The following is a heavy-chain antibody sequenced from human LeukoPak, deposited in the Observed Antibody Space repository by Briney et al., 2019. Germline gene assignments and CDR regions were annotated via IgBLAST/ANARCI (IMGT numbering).Heavy chain of an antibody. D-gene: IGHD3-10*01. Sequence: PGGSLRLSCAASGFTFSSYAMSWVRQAPGKGLEWVSAISGSGGSTYYADSVKGRSTISRDNSKNTLYLQMNSLRAEDTAVYYCAKRLSTMVRGVIGYFDYWGQGTLVTVSS. J-gene: IGHJ4*02. CDR1: GFTFSSYA. V-gene: IGHV3-23*01. CDR2: ISGSGGST. CDR3: AKRLSTMVRGVIGYFDY.